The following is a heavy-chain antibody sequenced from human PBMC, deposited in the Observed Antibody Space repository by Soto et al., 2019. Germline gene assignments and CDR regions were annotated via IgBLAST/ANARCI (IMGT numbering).Heavy chain of an antibody. CDR2: TIPLLNVA. CDR1: GGTFSTST. D-gene: IGHD5-12*01. Sequence: SVKVSCKASGGTFSTSTFTWVRQAPGQGLEWMGRTIPLLNVADYAQDFQGRLTITADKSTSTTYMELTSLTSKDTAVYYCARDSPIGSTFSGYDGIDYWGQG. CDR3: ARDSPIGSTFSGYDGIDY. J-gene: IGHJ4*02. V-gene: IGHV1-69*04.